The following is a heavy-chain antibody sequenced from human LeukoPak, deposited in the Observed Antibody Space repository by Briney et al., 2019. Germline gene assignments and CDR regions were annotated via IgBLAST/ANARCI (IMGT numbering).Heavy chain of an antibody. CDR1: GGSISSSSYY. CDR2: IYYSGST. CDR3: ARGVKPGYSSSWSYNWFDP. J-gene: IGHJ5*02. Sequence: PSETLSLTCTVSGGSISSSSYYWGWIRQPPGKGLEWIGSIYYSGSTYYNPSLKSRVTISVDTSRNQFSLKLSSVTAADTAVYYCARGVKPGYSSSWSYNWFDPWGQGTLVTVSS. D-gene: IGHD6-13*01. V-gene: IGHV4-39*07.